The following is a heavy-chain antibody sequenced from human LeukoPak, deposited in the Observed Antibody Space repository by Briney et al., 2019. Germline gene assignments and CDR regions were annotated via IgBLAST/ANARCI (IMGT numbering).Heavy chain of an antibody. J-gene: IGHJ5*02. CDR2: MNPNSGNT. Sequence: ASVKVSCKASGYTFTSYDINWVRQATGQGLEWMGWMNPNSGNTGYAQKFQGRVTITRDTSASTAYMELSSLRSEDTAVYYCARVYYYGSGSPNWFDPWGQGTLVTVSS. D-gene: IGHD3-10*01. V-gene: IGHV1-8*03. CDR1: GYTFTSYD. CDR3: ARVYYYGSGSPNWFDP.